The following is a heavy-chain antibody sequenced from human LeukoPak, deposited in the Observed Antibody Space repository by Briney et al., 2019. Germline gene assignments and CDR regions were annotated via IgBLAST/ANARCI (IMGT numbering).Heavy chain of an antibody. J-gene: IGHJ4*02. CDR3: ATDRYYGSGSYYKFDY. Sequence: SETLSLTCGVSGASFSGYYWKWIRQPPGKGVEWIGEINHSGGTNYNMSLKSRGTISVDPSNKQFSLKLRSVTAEDTAVYYCATDRYYGSGSYYKFDYWGQGILVTVSS. D-gene: IGHD3-10*01. V-gene: IGHV4-34*01. CDR1: GASFSGYY. CDR2: INHSGGT.